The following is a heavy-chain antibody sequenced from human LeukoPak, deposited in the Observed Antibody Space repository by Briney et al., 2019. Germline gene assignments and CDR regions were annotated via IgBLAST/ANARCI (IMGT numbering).Heavy chain of an antibody. D-gene: IGHD3-3*01. CDR1: GYTFTGYY. CDR3: ARGQYYYDFWSGCSYDAFDI. CDR2: INPNSGGT. J-gene: IGHJ3*02. V-gene: IGHV1-2*02. Sequence: ASVKVSCKASGYTFTGYYMHWVRQAPGQGLEWMGWINPNSGGTNYAQKFQGRVTMTRDTSISTAYMELSRLRSEDTAVYYCARGQYYYDFWSGCSYDAFDIWGQGTMVTVSS.